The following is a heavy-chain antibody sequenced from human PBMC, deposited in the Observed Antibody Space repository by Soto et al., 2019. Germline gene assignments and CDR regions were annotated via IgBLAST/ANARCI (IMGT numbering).Heavy chain of an antibody. CDR2: MNPNSGNT. V-gene: IGHV1-8*01. CDR1: GYTFTSYD. D-gene: IGHD3-22*01. Sequence: QVQLVQSGAEVKKPGASVKVSCKASGYTFTSYDINWVRQATGQGLEWMGWMNPNSGNTGYAQKFQGRVTMTTXXSXSXXYMELSSLRSEDTAVYYCARKIPYYYDSSLNWFDPWGQGTLVTVSS. J-gene: IGHJ5*02. CDR3: ARKIPYYYDSSLNWFDP.